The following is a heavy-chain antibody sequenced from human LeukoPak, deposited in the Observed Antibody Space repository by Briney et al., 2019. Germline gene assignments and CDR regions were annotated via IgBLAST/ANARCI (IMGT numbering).Heavy chain of an antibody. V-gene: IGHV4-61*08. D-gene: IGHD1-26*01. CDR3: ARDRKSGSYFGGWFDP. CDR2: IYYSGST. Sequence: SETLSLTCTVSGGSISSGGYYWSWIRQHPGKGLEWIGYIYYSGSTNYNPSLKSRVTISVDTSKNQFSLKLSSVTAADTAVYYCARDRKSGSYFGGWFDPWGQGTLVTVSS. CDR1: GGSISSGGYY. J-gene: IGHJ5*02.